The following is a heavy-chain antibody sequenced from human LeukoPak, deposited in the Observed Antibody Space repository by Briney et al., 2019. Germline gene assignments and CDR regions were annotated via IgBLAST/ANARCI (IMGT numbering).Heavy chain of an antibody. D-gene: IGHD3-22*01. V-gene: IGHV3-9*01. Sequence: GGSLRLSCAASGFTFDDYAMHWVRQAPGKGLEWVSGISWNSGSIGYADSVKGRFTISRDNAKNSLYLQMNSLRAEDTALYYCAKASYYYDSSGFDYWGQGTLVTVSS. CDR1: GFTFDDYA. CDR3: AKASYYYDSSGFDY. CDR2: ISWNSGSI. J-gene: IGHJ4*02.